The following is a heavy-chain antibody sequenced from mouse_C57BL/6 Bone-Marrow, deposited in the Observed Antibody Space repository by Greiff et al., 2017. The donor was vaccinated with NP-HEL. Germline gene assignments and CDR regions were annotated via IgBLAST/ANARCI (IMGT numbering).Heavy chain of an antibody. CDR2: IDPSDSYT. D-gene: IGHD2-4*01. V-gene: IGHV1-69*01. Sequence: QVQLQQPGAELVMPGASVKLSCKASGYTFTSYWMHWVKQRPGQGLEWIGEIDPSDSYTNYTQKFKGKSTLTVDKSTSKAYMQLSILTSEDSAVYYCARETAGYDYLYAMDYWGQGTSVTVSS. J-gene: IGHJ4*01. CDR1: GYTFTSYW. CDR3: ARETAGYDYLYAMDY.